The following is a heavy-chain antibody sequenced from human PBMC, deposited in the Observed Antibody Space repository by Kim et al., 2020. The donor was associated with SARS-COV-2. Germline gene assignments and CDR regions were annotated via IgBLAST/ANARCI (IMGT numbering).Heavy chain of an antibody. V-gene: IGHV4-59*08. Sequence: SETLSLTCTVSGGSISSYYWSWTRQPPGKGLEWIGYIYYSGSTNYNPSLKSRVTISVDTSKNQFSLKLSSVTAADTAVYYCARGFDYWGQGTLVTASP. CDR1: GGSISSYY. J-gene: IGHJ4*02. CDR3: ARGFDY. CDR2: IYYSGST.